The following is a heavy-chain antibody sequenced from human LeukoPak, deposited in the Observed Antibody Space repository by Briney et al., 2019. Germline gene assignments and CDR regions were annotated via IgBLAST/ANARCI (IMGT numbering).Heavy chain of an antibody. Sequence: SETLSLTCTVSSGSISSYYWSWIRQPPGKGLEWIGYIYYSGSTYYNPSLKSRVTISVDTSKNQFSLKLSSVTAADTAVYYCARAGWEYCSSTSCYTHFDYWGQGTLVTVSS. D-gene: IGHD2-2*02. J-gene: IGHJ4*02. V-gene: IGHV4-30-4*08. CDR2: IYYSGST. CDR1: SGSISSYY. CDR3: ARAGWEYCSSTSCYTHFDY.